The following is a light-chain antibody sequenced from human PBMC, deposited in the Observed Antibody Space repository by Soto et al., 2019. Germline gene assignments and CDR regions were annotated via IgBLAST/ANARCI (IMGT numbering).Light chain of an antibody. CDR1: QSVSSD. CDR3: QQYNNWPPWT. J-gene: IGKJ1*01. V-gene: IGKV3-15*01. Sequence: EMLMTQSPATLSVSPGERATLSCRASQSVSSDLAWYQQRPGQAPRLLIYGASIRATGIPARFSGSGSGTEFTLTISSLQSEDFAVYYCQQYNNWPPWTFGQGTKVEIK. CDR2: GAS.